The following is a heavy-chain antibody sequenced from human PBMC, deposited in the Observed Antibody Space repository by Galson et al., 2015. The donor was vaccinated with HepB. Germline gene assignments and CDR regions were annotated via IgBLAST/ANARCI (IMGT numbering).Heavy chain of an antibody. V-gene: IGHV1-2*04. J-gene: IGHJ3*02. Sequence: SVKVSCKASGYTFTGYYMHWVRQAPGQGLEWMGWINPNSGGTNYAQKFQGWVTMTRDTSISTAYMELSRLRSDDTAVYYCAREQYCSSTSCYGAGAFDIWGQGTMVTVSS. CDR2: INPNSGGT. D-gene: IGHD2-2*01. CDR3: AREQYCSSTSCYGAGAFDI. CDR1: GYTFTGYY.